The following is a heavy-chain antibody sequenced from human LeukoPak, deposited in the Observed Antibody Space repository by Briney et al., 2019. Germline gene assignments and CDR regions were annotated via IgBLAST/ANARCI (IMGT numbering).Heavy chain of an antibody. Sequence: GGSLRLSCAASGFTSSSYSMNWVRQAPGKGLEWVSSISSSSSYIYYADSVKGRFTISRDNAKNSLYLQMNSLRAEDTAVYYCARDFSEYSSSWYRFDYWGQGTLVTVSS. CDR2: ISSSSSYI. CDR1: GFTSSSYS. CDR3: ARDFSEYSSSWYRFDY. V-gene: IGHV3-21*01. J-gene: IGHJ4*02. D-gene: IGHD6-13*01.